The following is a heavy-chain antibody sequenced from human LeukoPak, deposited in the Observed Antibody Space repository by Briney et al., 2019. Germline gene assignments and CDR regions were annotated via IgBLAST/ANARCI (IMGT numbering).Heavy chain of an antibody. CDR2: ISGSSSYI. CDR3: ARAQRIVGYTSRELGHWYFDL. J-gene: IGHJ2*01. V-gene: IGHV3-21*01. Sequence: GGSLRLSCAASGFTFSSYSMNWVRQAPGKGLEWVSSISGSSSYIYFADSVKGRFTISRDNAKNSLYVQMNSLRAEDTAVYYCARAQRIVGYTSRELGHWYFDLWGRGTLVTVSS. CDR1: GFTFSSYS. D-gene: IGHD6-13*01.